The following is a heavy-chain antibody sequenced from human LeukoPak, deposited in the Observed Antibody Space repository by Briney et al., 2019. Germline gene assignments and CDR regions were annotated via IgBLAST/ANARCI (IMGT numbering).Heavy chain of an antibody. Sequence: GGSLRLSCAASGFTFSTYAMSWVRQAPGKGLEWGSVIYSGGSTYYADSVKGRFTISRDNSKNTLYLQMNSLRAEDTAVYYCARSGAFPFDPWGQGTLVTVSS. CDR2: IYSGGST. CDR1: GFTFSTYA. D-gene: IGHD1-26*01. CDR3: ARSGAFPFDP. V-gene: IGHV3-53*01. J-gene: IGHJ5*02.